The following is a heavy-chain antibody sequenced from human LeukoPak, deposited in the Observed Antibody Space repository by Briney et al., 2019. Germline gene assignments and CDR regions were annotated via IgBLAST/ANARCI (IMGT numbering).Heavy chain of an antibody. CDR1: GFTFSTYN. CDR3: ARDVGASAPDAFDI. Sequence: GGSLRLSCAASGFTFSTYNMNWVRQAPGKGLEWVSSISTNSNYIHYADSVKCRFTISIDNAKNSLYLQMSSLRVEDTDVYYCARDVGASAPDAFDIWGQGTMVTVSS. D-gene: IGHD1-26*01. CDR2: ISTNSNYI. V-gene: IGHV3-21*01. J-gene: IGHJ3*02.